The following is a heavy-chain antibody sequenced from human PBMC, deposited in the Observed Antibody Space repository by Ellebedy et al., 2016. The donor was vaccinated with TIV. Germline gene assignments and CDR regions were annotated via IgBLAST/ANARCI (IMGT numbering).Heavy chain of an antibody. CDR2: VNSDGSIT. D-gene: IGHD5-12*01. CDR3: GRGYSFGAGSAGY. J-gene: IGHJ4*02. CDR1: GFTFSNYW. Sequence: GGSLRLSXAASGFTFSNYWKYWVRQAPGKGLEWVAHVNSDGSITGYADSVKGRITISRDNAENTLHLQLDSLRDEDTAVYYCGRGYSFGAGSAGYWGQGTQVTVSS. V-gene: IGHV3-74*01.